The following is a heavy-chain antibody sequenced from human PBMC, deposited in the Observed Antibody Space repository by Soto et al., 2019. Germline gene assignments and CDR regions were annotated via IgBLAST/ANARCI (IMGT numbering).Heavy chain of an antibody. CDR1: GGSISSSSYY. V-gene: IGHV4-39*01. D-gene: IGHD3-3*01. J-gene: IGHJ3*02. Sequence: QLQLQESGPGLVKPSETLSLTCTVSGGSISSSSYYWGWIRQPPGKGLEWIGSIYYSGSTYYNPSLKSRVTISVDTSKNQFSLKLSSVTAADTAVYYCARRGTIFGVVIIKTPHDAFDIWGQGTMVTVSS. CDR2: IYYSGST. CDR3: ARRGTIFGVVIIKTPHDAFDI.